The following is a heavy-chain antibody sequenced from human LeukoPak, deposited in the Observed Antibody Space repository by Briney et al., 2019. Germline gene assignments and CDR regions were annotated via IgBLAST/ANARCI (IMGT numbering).Heavy chain of an antibody. V-gene: IGHV3-48*01. Sequence: PGGSLRLSCAASGFTFSSYGMTWVRQAPGKGLEWVSYISSSSSTIYYADSVKGRFTISRDNSKNTLYLQMSSLRADDTAVYYCARRSVTTFDYWGQGTLVTVSS. J-gene: IGHJ4*02. CDR2: ISSSSSTI. CDR3: ARRSVTTFDY. CDR1: GFTFSSYG. D-gene: IGHD4-17*01.